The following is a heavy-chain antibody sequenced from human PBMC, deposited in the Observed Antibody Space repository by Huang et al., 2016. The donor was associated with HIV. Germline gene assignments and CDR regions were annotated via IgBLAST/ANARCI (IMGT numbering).Heavy chain of an antibody. D-gene: IGHD3-3*01. J-gene: IGHJ4*02. Sequence: EVLLLESGGGLVQPGGSLRLSCVAAGFTFSCYAMSWVRLVRGKGLEWVSGITDGINNRDYAHSVKGRVAVSRDDSTNTLYLQMNSLRAEDTAVYYCAKDADTSGYDVLGPFGSWGQGTLVTVSS. CDR3: AKDADTSGYDVLGPFGS. CDR1: GFTFSCYA. V-gene: IGHV3-23*01. CDR2: ITDGINNR.